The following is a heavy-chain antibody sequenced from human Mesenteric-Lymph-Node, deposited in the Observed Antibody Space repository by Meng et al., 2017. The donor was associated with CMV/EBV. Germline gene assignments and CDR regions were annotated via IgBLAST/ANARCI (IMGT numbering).Heavy chain of an antibody. CDR2: ISYDGSNK. CDR1: GFTFSSYA. D-gene: IGHD2-8*01. Sequence: GESLKISCAASGFTFSSYAMHWVRQAPGKGLEWVAVISYDGSNKYYADSVKGRFTISRDNSKNTLYLQMNSLRAEDTAVYYCASPRLISRSENYGMDVWGQGTTVTV. CDR3: ASPRLISRSENYGMDV. J-gene: IGHJ6*02. V-gene: IGHV3-30*04.